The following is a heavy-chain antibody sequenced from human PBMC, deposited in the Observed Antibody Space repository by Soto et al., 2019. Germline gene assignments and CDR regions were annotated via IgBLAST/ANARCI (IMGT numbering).Heavy chain of an antibody. CDR2: ISYDGSNK. Sequence: ESGGGVVQPGRSLRLSCAASGFTFSSYAMHWVRQAPGKGLEWVAVISYDGSNKYYADSVKGRFTISRDNSKNTLYLQMNSLRAEDTAVYYCARDYCSGGSCYPANYYYGMDVWGQGTTVTVSS. CDR1: GFTFSSYA. D-gene: IGHD2-15*01. V-gene: IGHV3-30-3*01. J-gene: IGHJ6*02. CDR3: ARDYCSGGSCYPANYYYGMDV.